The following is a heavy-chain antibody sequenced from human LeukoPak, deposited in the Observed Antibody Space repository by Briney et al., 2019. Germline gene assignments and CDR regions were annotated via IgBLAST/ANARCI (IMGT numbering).Heavy chain of an antibody. Sequence: GWSLRLSCAASGFGFISYGMHWVRQAPAQAPEWVGVISDDGRSKDYADSVKGRFTISRDNSKDTLYLQMNSLRDEDTAVYYCAKRPSDYGDYVSYFDYWGQGTLVTVSS. D-gene: IGHD4-17*01. CDR1: GFGFISYG. CDR2: ISDDGRSK. J-gene: IGHJ4*02. CDR3: AKRPSDYGDYVSYFDY. V-gene: IGHV3-30*18.